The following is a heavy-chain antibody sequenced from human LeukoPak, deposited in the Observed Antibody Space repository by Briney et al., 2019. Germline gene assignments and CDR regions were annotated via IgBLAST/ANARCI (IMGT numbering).Heavy chain of an antibody. V-gene: IGHV3-23*01. CDR2: ISGSGGST. CDR3: AKDSRVRYFDPFDY. J-gene: IGHJ4*02. D-gene: IGHD3-9*01. CDR1: GFTFSSYA. Sequence: TGGSLRLSCAASGFTFSSYAMSWVRQAPGKGLEWVSAISGSGGSTYYADSVKGRFTISRDNPKNTLYLQMNSLRAEDTAVYYCAKDSRVRYFDPFDYWGQGTLVTVSS.